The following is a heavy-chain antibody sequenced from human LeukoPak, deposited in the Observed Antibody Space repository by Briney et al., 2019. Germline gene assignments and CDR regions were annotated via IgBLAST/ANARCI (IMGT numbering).Heavy chain of an antibody. Sequence: PSETLSLTCIVSGGSISSYYWSWIRQPPGKGLVWIGYIHYSGSTNYNPSLKSRVTISVDTSKNQFSLKLSSVTAADTAVYYCARSPRRYCSGGSCYSDYWGQGTLVTVSS. CDR1: GGSISSYY. CDR3: ARSPRRYCSGGSCYSDY. CDR2: IHYSGST. J-gene: IGHJ4*02. D-gene: IGHD2-15*01. V-gene: IGHV4-59*12.